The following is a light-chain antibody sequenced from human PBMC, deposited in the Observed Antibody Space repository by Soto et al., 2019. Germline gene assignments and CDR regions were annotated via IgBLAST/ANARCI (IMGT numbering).Light chain of an antibody. CDR3: QQYGSSLGVT. Sequence: EIVLSQSPGTLSLSPGERATLSCSASQSVSSSYLACYQQKPGQAPRLLIYGASSRATGIPDRFSGSGSGTDFTLTISRLEPEDFAVYYCQQYGSSLGVTFGGGTKVDI. V-gene: IGKV3-20*01. J-gene: IGKJ4*01. CDR1: QSVSSSY. CDR2: GAS.